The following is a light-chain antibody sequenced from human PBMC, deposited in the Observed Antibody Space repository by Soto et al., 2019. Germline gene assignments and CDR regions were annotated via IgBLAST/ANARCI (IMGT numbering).Light chain of an antibody. CDR3: AAWDDSLNGVV. CDR2: CDD. V-gene: IGLV1-36*01. Sequence: QSVLTQPPSVSEAPRQRVTISCSGSSSTIGNNAVNWYQQLPGKAPKLLIYCDDLLPSGVSDRFSGSKSGTSASLAISGLPTEDEADYYCAAWDDSLNGVVFGGGTKLTVL. J-gene: IGLJ2*01. CDR1: SSTIGNNA.